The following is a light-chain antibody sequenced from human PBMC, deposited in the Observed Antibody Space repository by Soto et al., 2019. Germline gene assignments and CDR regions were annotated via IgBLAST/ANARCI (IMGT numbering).Light chain of an antibody. CDR3: TSYTPSSTYV. V-gene: IGLV2-14*01. Sequence: QSALTQPASVSGSPGQSITISCTGTSSDVGNYDYVSWYQQYSGKAPRLMIYAVSRRPSGISDRFSGSKSGNTASLTISGLQAEDEADYYCTSYTPSSTYVFGTGTKVTVL. J-gene: IGLJ1*01. CDR1: SSDVGNYDY. CDR2: AVS.